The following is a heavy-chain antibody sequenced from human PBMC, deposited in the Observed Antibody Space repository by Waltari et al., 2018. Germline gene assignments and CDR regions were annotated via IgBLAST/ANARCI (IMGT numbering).Heavy chain of an antibody. V-gene: IGHV1-69*12. Sequence: QVQLVQSGAEVKTPGSSVRVSCRASGGNFGRYAITWVRQAPGEGLEWMGGTSPIFGSPMYAPKFQGRVSITADELTYTVYMELNSLRSDDTAIYYCARRKLGEAFDIWGQGTMVIVSS. CDR1: GGNFGRYA. CDR3: ARRKLGEAFDI. CDR2: TSPIFGSP. J-gene: IGHJ3*02. D-gene: IGHD3-16*01.